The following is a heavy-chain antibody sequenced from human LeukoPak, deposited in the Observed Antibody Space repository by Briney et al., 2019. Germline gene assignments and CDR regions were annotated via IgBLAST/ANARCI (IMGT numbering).Heavy chain of an antibody. CDR3: ARQYSTNWYDDRGWFDP. CDR2: IYHSGST. CDR1: GGSISSGSYY. Sequence: PSETLSLTCTVSGGSISSGSYYWSWIRQPPGKGLQWIGSIYHSGSTSYNPSLKSRVTISVDTSKNQFSLKLSSVTAADTAFYYCARQYSTNWYDDRGWFDPWGQGTLVTVSS. D-gene: IGHD6-13*01. J-gene: IGHJ5*02. V-gene: IGHV4-39*01.